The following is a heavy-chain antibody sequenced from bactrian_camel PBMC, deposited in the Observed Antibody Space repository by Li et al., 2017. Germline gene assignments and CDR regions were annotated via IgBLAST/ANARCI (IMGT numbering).Heavy chain of an antibody. Sequence: HVQLVESGGGSVQAGGSLRLSCAASQYHTYCMGWFRQAPGKEREWVATIDSDGRITYADSVLGRFTIARDNAKKTLYLQLNSLKTEDTAMYYCSKDRDFRRRGQGTQVTVS. CDR3: SKDRDFRR. CDR1: QYHTYC. V-gene: IGHV3S53*01. J-gene: IGHJ6*01. CDR2: IDSDGRI.